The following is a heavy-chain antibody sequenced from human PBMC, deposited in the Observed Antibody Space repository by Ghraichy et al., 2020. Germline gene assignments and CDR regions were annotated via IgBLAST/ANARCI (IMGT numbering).Heavy chain of an antibody. V-gene: IGHV3-48*02. Sequence: GGSLRLSCAASGFTLSSYSMNWVRQAPGKGLEWVSYISTSSSHIYYADSVKGRFAISRDNAKNSLYLQMNSLRDEDTAVYYCARELGWELLEGYFDYWGQGTLVTVSS. CDR3: ARELGWELLEGYFDY. CDR2: ISTSSSHI. CDR1: GFTLSSYS. J-gene: IGHJ4*02. D-gene: IGHD1-26*01.